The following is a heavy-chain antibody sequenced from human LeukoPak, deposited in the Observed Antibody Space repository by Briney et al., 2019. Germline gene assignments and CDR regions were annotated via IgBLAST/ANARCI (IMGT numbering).Heavy chain of an antibody. D-gene: IGHD1-1*01. V-gene: IGHV3-23*01. CDR1: GFTFSSYA. CDR3: AVPPTRYNWNGHFDY. Sequence: PGRSLRLSCAASGFTFSSYAMSWVRQAPGKGLEWVSAISGSGGSTYYADSVKGRFTISRDNSKNTLYLQMNSLRAEDTAVYYCAVPPTRYNWNGHFDYWGQGTLVTVSS. CDR2: ISGSGGST. J-gene: IGHJ4*02.